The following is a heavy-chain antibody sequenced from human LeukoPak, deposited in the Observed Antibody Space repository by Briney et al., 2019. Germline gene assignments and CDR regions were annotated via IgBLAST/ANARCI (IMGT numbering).Heavy chain of an antibody. CDR3: ARSPSGPDYYYYMDV. Sequence: PSETLSLTCTVSGGSISSYYWSWIRQPPGKGLEWIGYIYYSGSTNYNPSLKSRVTISVDTSKNQFSLKLSSVTAADTAVYYCARSPSGPDYYYYMDVWGKGTTVTVSS. D-gene: IGHD6-19*01. CDR1: GGSISSYY. CDR2: IYYSGST. V-gene: IGHV4-59*01. J-gene: IGHJ6*03.